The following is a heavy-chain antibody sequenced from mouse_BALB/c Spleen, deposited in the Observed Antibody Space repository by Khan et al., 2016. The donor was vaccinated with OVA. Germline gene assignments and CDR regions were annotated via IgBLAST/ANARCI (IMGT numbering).Heavy chain of an antibody. Sequence: VQLLETGPGLVAPSQSLSITCSVSGFSLSSYGVNWVRQPPGKGLEWLGVIWGDGSTNYHSALISRLIITKDNSKSQVFLKLNSLQTDDTATYYCAKFTPDYYSMDYWGQGTSVTVSS. CDR1: GFSLSSYG. CDR2: IWGDGST. J-gene: IGHJ4*01. D-gene: IGHD1-1*01. CDR3: AKFTPDYYSMDY. V-gene: IGHV2-3*01.